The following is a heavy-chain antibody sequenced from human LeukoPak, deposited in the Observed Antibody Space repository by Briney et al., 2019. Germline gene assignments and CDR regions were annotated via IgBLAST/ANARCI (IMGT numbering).Heavy chain of an antibody. V-gene: IGHV1-8*01. D-gene: IGHD3-22*01. Sequence: GASVKVSCKASGYTFTSYDINWVRQATGQGLEWMGWMNPNSGNTGYAQKFQGRVTMTRNTSISTAYMELSSLRSEDTAVYYCANQEYYYDSSGYSAVDYWGQGTLVTVSS. J-gene: IGHJ4*02. CDR1: GYTFTSYD. CDR3: ANQEYYYDSSGYSAVDY. CDR2: MNPNSGNT.